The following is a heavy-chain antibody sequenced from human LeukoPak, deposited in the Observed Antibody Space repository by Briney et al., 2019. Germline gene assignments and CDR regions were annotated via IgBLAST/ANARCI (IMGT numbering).Heavy chain of an antibody. CDR2: INHSGST. J-gene: IGHJ4*02. CDR3: ARGNRRRSMVPERSSDY. V-gene: IGHV4-34*01. D-gene: IGHD3-10*01. CDR1: GGSFSGYY. Sequence: PSETLSLTCAVYGGSFSGYYWSWIRQPPGKGLEWIGEINHSGSTNYNPSLKSRVTISVYTSKNQFSLKLSSVTAADTAVYYCARGNRRRSMVPERSSDYWGQGTLVTVSS.